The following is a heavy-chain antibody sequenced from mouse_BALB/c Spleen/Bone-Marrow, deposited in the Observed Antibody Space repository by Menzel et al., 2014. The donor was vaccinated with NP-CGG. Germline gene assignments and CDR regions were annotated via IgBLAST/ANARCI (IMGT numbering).Heavy chain of an antibody. J-gene: IGHJ3*01. CDR3: ARFSQLGLLAY. Sequence: SGAELVKPGTSVKLSCKASGYNFTSYWINWVKLRPGQGLEWIGDIYPGSGSTNYNEKFKSKATLTVDTSSSTAYMQLSSLASEDSALYYCARFSQLGLLAYWGQGTLDTVSA. CDR2: IYPGSGST. V-gene: IGHV1-55*01. CDR1: GYNFTSYW. D-gene: IGHD3-1*01.